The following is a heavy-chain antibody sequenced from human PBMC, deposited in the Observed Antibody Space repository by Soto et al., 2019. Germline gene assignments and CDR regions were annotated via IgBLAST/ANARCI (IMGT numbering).Heavy chain of an antibody. V-gene: IGHV3-33*01. J-gene: IGHJ4*02. Sequence: QVQLVESGGGVVQPGRSLRLSCAASGFTFSSYGMHWVRQAPGKGLEWVAVIWYDGSNKYYADSVKGRFTISRDNSKNTLYLQMNSLRAEDTAVYYCARERGWLQRIFDYWGQGTLVTVSS. CDR2: IWYDGSNK. D-gene: IGHD5-12*01. CDR3: ARERGWLQRIFDY. CDR1: GFTFSSYG.